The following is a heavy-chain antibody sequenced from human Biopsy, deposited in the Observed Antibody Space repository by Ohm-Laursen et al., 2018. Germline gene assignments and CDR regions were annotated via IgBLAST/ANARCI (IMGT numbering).Heavy chain of an antibody. D-gene: IGHD1-26*01. Sequence: GSLSLSCTASGFTFRRYAMSWVRQAPGKALAWVSAISGSGSHTYYEASVMGRFTISRDNSNNLLYLQMTSLRAEDTAVYYCAKDLQGYFRPFDYWGQGTVVTVSS. CDR2: ISGSGSHT. CDR3: AKDLQGYFRPFDY. V-gene: IGHV3-23*01. J-gene: IGHJ4*02. CDR1: GFTFRRYA.